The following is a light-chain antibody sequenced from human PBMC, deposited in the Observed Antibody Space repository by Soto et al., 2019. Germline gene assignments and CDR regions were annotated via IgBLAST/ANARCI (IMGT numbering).Light chain of an antibody. J-gene: IGLJ1*01. V-gene: IGLV2-8*01. Sequence: QSVLTQPASVSGSPGQSITISCTGTSSDVGSYNLVSWYQQHLGKAPKLIIYEVSQRPSGVPDRFSGSKSGNTASLTVSGLQTEDEADYYCSAYAGSNNFVFGSGTKLTVL. CDR3: SAYAGSNNFV. CDR2: EVS. CDR1: SSDVGSYNL.